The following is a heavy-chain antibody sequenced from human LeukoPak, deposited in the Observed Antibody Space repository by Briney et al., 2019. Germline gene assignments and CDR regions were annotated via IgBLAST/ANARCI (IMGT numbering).Heavy chain of an antibody. V-gene: IGHV4-34*01. Sequence: SETLSLTCAVYGGSFSGYYWSWIRQPPGKGLEWIGEINHSGSTNYNPSLKSRVTIPVDTSKNQFSLKLSSVTAADTAVYYRARFSGSYAPNHFDYWGQGTLVTVSS. CDR2: INHSGST. CDR1: GGSFSGYY. D-gene: IGHD1-26*01. J-gene: IGHJ4*02. CDR3: ARFSGSYAPNHFDY.